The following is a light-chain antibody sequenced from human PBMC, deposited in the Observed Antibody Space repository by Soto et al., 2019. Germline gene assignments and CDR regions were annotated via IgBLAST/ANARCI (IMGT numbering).Light chain of an antibody. CDR1: SSDVGGYNS. CDR2: EVS. CDR3: SSYRGSSSLVV. Sequence: QSALTQPASVSGSPGQSITISCTGTSSDVGGYNSVSWYQQHPDKAPKLIIFEVSNRPSGVSNRFSGSKSGNTASLTISGLQAEDEADYYCSSYRGSSSLVVFGGGTQLTVL. J-gene: IGLJ2*01. V-gene: IGLV2-14*01.